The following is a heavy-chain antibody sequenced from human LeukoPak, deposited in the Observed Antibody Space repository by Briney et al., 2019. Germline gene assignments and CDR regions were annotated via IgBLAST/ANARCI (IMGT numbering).Heavy chain of an antibody. Sequence: QPGGSLRLSCAASGFTFSSYSMNWVRQAPGKGLEWVSYISSSGNSTYYSDSVRGRFTISRDNAKNSLYLQMNSLRAEDTAVYYCARVGCDFWSGYYTFDYWGQGTLVTVSS. V-gene: IGHV3-48*04. D-gene: IGHD3-3*01. CDR2: ISSSGNST. CDR1: GFTFSSYS. J-gene: IGHJ4*02. CDR3: ARVGCDFWSGYYTFDY.